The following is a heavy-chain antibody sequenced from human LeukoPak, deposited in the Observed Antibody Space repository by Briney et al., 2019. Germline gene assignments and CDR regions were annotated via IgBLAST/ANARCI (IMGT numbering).Heavy chain of an antibody. D-gene: IGHD2-2*01. V-gene: IGHV3-21*01. Sequence: GGSLRLSCAASGFTFSSYSMNWVRQAPGKGLEWVSSISSSSSYIYYADSVKGRFTISRDNAKNSLYLQLNSLRAEDTAVYYCGSSQRLGYCSSTSCQRGDYWGQGTLVTVSS. CDR2: ISSSSSYI. J-gene: IGHJ4*02. CDR1: GFTFSSYS. CDR3: GSSQRLGYCSSTSCQRGDY.